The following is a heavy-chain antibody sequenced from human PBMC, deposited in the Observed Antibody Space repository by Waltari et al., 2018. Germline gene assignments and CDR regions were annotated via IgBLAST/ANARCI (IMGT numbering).Heavy chain of an antibody. CDR1: GGSISSYY. D-gene: IGHD3-3*01. CDR3: ARGGGTIFGVEDNWFAP. J-gene: IGHJ5*02. V-gene: IGHV4-59*01. Sequence: QVQQQESGPGLVKPSETLSLTCTVSGGSISSYYWSWIRQPPGKGLEWIGYIYYSGSTNYNPSLKSRVTISVDTSKNQFSLKLSSVTAADTAVYYCARGGGTIFGVEDNWFAPWGQGTLVTVSS. CDR2: IYYSGST.